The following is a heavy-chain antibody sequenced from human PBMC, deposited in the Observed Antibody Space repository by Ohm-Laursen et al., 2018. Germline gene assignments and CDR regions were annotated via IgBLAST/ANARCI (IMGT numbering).Heavy chain of an antibody. CDR2: IYGGGST. CDR1: GFTVSNNY. D-gene: IGHD1-26*01. Sequence: GSLRLSCTASGFTVSNNYMSWVRQAPGKGLEWVSVIYGGGSTYYADSVKGRFTISRDNSKNTLYLQVNSLRAEDTAVYYCTRDTPPLVYWGQGTLVTVSS. V-gene: IGHV3-66*01. CDR3: TRDTPPLVY. J-gene: IGHJ4*02.